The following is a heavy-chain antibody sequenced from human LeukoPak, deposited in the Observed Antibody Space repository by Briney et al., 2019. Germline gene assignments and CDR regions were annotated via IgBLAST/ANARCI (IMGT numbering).Heavy chain of an antibody. J-gene: IGHJ4*02. CDR3: ARSYDSSASGFDY. V-gene: IGHV4-59*06. D-gene: IGHD3-22*01. CDR2: IYYSGST. Sequence: SETLSLTCTVSGGSISSYYWSWIRQHPGKGLEWIGYIYYSGSTYYNPSLKSRVTISVDTSKNHFSLTLSSVTAADTAVYYCARSYDSSASGFDYWGQGTPVTVSP. CDR1: GGSISSYY.